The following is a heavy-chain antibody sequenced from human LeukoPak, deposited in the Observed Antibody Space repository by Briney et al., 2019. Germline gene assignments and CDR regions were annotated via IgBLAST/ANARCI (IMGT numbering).Heavy chain of an antibody. CDR1: GASVTDY. CDR3: TRGHWGLQS. V-gene: IGHV4-59*02. J-gene: IGHJ5*02. CDR2: IHHSGNS. D-gene: IGHD7-27*01. Sequence: SETLSLTCTVSGASVTDYWSWIRQSAGKGLEWISYIHHSGNSDYNPSLRSRVTTSLDTSKNQFSLNLISVTAADTAVYYCTRGHWGLQSWSQGTLVTVSS.